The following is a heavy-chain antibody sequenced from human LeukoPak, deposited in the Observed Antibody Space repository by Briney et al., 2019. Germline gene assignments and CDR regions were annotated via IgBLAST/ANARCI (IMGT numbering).Heavy chain of an antibody. CDR2: ISGSSTYI. CDR3: ARDRPYDY. CDR1: GFTFSSYS. Sequence: GGSLRLSCAASGFTFSSYSMTWVRQAPGKGLEWVSFISGSSTYINYADAVEGRFTISRDNAKNSLYLQMNSLRAEDTAVYYCARDRPYDYWGQGTLVTVSS. J-gene: IGHJ4*02. V-gene: IGHV3-21*01.